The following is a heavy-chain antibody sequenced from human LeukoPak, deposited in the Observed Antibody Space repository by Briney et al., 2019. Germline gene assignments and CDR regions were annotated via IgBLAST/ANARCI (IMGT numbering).Heavy chain of an antibody. CDR2: INHRGIT. D-gene: IGHD4-23*01. Sequence: SETLSLTCAVSGGSFFGNHWNWVRQVPGKGLKWIGEINHRGITNYNPSLKSRVTISVDKSKNQFSLRLRSVTAADTAIYYCARDPTTVITTPYYFDDWGQGTLVTVSS. CDR3: ARDPTTVITTPYYFDD. J-gene: IGHJ4*02. CDR1: GGSFFGNH. V-gene: IGHV4-34*01.